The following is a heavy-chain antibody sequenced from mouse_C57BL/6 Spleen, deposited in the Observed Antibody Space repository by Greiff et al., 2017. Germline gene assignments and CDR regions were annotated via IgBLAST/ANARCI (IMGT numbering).Heavy chain of an antibody. CDR2: IRSKSNNYAT. J-gene: IGHJ2*01. V-gene: IGHV10-1*01. Sequence: EVKLVESGGGLVQPKGSLKLSCAASGFSFNTYAMNWVRQAPGKGLEWVARIRSKSNNYATYYAGSVKDRFTISRDDSESMLYLQMNNLKTEDTAVYYCVSHYYGSSYDYFDYWGQGTTLTVSS. CDR1: GFSFNTYA. D-gene: IGHD1-1*01. CDR3: VSHYYGSSYDYFDY.